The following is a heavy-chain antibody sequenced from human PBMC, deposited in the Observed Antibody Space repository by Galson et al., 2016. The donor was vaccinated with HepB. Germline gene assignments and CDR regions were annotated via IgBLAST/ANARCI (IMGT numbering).Heavy chain of an antibody. CDR1: GDSISRNNW. CDR3: ARSYYYGSGSYPGRPLIY. V-gene: IGHV4-4*02. Sequence: SETLSLTCAVSGDSISRNNWWSWVRQPPGKRLEWIGEIFHSGSTNYNPSLKSRVTMSVDKSKNHVSLKLSSMTAADTAVDYCARSYYYGSGSYPGRPLIYWGQGTLVTVSS. J-gene: IGHJ4*02. CDR2: IFHSGST. D-gene: IGHD3-10*01.